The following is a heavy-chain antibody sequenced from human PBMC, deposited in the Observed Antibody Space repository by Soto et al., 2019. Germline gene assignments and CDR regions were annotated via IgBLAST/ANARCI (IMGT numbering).Heavy chain of an antibody. CDR1: GFNFNIYS. CDR3: TRGVSYGFDF. CDR2: MTSDSKTI. D-gene: IGHD3-10*01. J-gene: IGHJ3*01. Sequence: GGSLRLSCITSGFNFNIYSMNWVRQAPGKGLEWVSFMTSDSKTIHYADSIKGRFTISRENAKNSVFLQMNSLRAEDTAVYYCTRGVSYGFDFWGQGTMGTVSS. V-gene: IGHV3-48*01.